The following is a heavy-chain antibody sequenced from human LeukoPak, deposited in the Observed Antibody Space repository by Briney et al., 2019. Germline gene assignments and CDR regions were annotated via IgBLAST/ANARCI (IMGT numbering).Heavy chain of an antibody. Sequence: PSETLSLTCAVYGGSFSGYYWSWIRQPPGKGLEWIGSIYYSGSTYYNPSLKSRVTISVDTSKNQFSLKLSSVTAADTAVYYCARLSRIFNDYWGQGTLVTVSS. CDR1: GGSFSGYY. J-gene: IGHJ4*02. CDR2: IYYSGST. CDR3: ARLSRIFNDY. V-gene: IGHV4-34*01. D-gene: IGHD2-15*01.